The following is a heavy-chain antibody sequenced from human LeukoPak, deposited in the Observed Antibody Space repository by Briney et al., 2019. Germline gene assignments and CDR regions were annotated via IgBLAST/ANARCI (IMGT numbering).Heavy chain of an antibody. D-gene: IGHD3-10*01. Sequence: PGGSLRLSCAASGFTFSSYAMHWVRQAPGKGLEWVAVISYDGSNKYYADSVKGRFTISRDNSKNTLYLQMNSLRAEDTAVYYCAKSGGLLLWFGELSDELDYWGQGTLVTVSS. V-gene: IGHV3-30*18. CDR1: GFTFSSYA. CDR3: AKSGGLLLWFGELSDELDY. CDR2: ISYDGSNK. J-gene: IGHJ4*02.